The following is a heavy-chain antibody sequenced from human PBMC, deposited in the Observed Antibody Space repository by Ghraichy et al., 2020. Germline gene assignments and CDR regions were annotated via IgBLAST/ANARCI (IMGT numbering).Heavy chain of an antibody. CDR1: GFTFSSYS. V-gene: IGHV3-48*02. CDR2: ISSSSSTI. CDR3: ARAGPHYDFWSGYNDAFDI. D-gene: IGHD3-3*01. J-gene: IGHJ3*02. Sequence: GGSLRLSCAASGFTFSSYSMNWVRQAPGKGLEWVSYISSSSSTIYYADSVKGRFTISRDNAKNSLYLQMNSLRDEDTAVYYCARAGPHYDFWSGYNDAFDIWGQGTMVTVSS.